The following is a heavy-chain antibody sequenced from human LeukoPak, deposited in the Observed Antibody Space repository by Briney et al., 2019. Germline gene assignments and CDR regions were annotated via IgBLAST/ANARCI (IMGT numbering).Heavy chain of an antibody. CDR3: ARSDGYGLVGI. CDR2: IYSSGST. V-gene: IGHV4-39*07. Sequence: SETLSLTCSVSGVSISSGSNYWGWVRQPPGKTLEWVGSIYSSGSTYYNLSLKSRVIILIDTAKNHVSLNLSSVTAADTAVYYCARSDGYGLVGIWGQGTMVTVSS. D-gene: IGHD3-10*01. J-gene: IGHJ3*02. CDR1: GVSISSGSNY.